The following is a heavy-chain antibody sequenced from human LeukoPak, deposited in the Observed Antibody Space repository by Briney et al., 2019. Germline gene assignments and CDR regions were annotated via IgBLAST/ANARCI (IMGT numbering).Heavy chain of an antibody. J-gene: IGHJ6*02. CDR2: ISGSGGST. Sequence: PGGSLRLSCAASGFTFSSYAMSWVRQAPGKGLEWVSAISGSGGSTYYADSVKGRFTISRDNSKNTLCLQMNSLRAEDTAVYYCASFYSTLYYYYGMDVWGQGTTVTVSS. CDR1: GFTFSSYA. CDR3: ASFYSTLYYYYGMDV. V-gene: IGHV3-23*01. D-gene: IGHD4-11*01.